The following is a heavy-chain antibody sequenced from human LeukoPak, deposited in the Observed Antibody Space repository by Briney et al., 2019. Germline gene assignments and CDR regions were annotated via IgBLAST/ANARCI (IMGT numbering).Heavy chain of an antibody. CDR1: GYTFTGYY. CDR3: ARDSIVVVPAAIIYYYYYMDV. D-gene: IGHD2-2*02. Sequence: ASVKGSCKASGYTFTGYYMHWGRQAPGQGLEWMGWINPNSGGTNYAQKFQGGVTMTRDTSISTAYMELSRLRSDDTAVYYCARDSIVVVPAAIIYYYYYMDVWGKGTTVTVSS. J-gene: IGHJ6*03. CDR2: INPNSGGT. V-gene: IGHV1-2*02.